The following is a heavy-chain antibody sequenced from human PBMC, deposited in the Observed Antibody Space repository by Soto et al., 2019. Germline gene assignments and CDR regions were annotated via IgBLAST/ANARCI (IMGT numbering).Heavy chain of an antibody. D-gene: IGHD1-26*01. Sequence: DVQLLESGGGLVQPGGSLRLSCADSGFTFSTYAINWVRQAPGKGLEWVSAISAGGYNTDYADSVKGRFTISRYNSKNTLYLQMNSLSAEDTAVYYCAKDHTVYSGYDYYYGMDVWGQGTTVTVSS. CDR2: ISAGGYNT. J-gene: IGHJ6*02. CDR1: GFTFSTYA. V-gene: IGHV3-23*01. CDR3: AKDHTVYSGYDYYYGMDV.